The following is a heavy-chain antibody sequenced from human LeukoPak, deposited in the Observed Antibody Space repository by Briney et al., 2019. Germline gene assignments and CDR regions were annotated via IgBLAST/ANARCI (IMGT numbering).Heavy chain of an antibody. J-gene: IGHJ4*02. V-gene: IGHV4-59*01. CDR3: ARGVYIAAAQYGY. D-gene: IGHD6-13*01. Sequence: SETLSLTCTVSGGSISSYYWSWIRQPPGKGLEWIGYIYYSGTTNYNPSLKSRVTISVDMSKNQFSLKLSSVTAADTAVYYCARGVYIAAAQYGYRGQGTLVTVSS. CDR2: IYYSGTT. CDR1: GGSISSYY.